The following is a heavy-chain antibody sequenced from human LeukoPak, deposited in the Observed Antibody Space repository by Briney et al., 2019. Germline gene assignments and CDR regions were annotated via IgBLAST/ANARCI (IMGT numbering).Heavy chain of an antibody. CDR1: GFTFSNYA. CDR3: AREQSSGDWRTSDY. J-gene: IGHJ4*02. V-gene: IGHV3-30-3*01. D-gene: IGHD2-21*01. Sequence: PGRSLRLSCVASGFTFSNYAMHWVRQAPDRGLEWVGVILYDQNNKHYRDSVKGRFTISRDNSKNTLYLQMNSLRVEDTALYYCAREQSSGDWRTSDYWGQGTLVTVSS. CDR2: ILYDQNNK.